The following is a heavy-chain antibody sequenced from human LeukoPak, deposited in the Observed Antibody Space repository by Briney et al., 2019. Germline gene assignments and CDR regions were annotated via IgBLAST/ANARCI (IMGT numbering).Heavy chain of an antibody. V-gene: IGHV1-18*01. CDR1: VFTFSSYG. CDR2: ISSSSGNT. CDR3: AREHPHFGELWNDY. Sequence: ASVKVSCTASVFTFSSYGISWVRQAPGQGLEWMGWISSSSGNTNYAQKFQCRVTMTTDKSTSTAYMELRSVRSDDTAVYYCAREHPHFGELWNDYWGQGTPVTVSS. D-gene: IGHD3-10*01. J-gene: IGHJ4*02.